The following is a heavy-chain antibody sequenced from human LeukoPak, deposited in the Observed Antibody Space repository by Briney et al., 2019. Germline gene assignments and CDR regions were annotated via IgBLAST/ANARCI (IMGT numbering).Heavy chain of an antibody. CDR2: ISDSGSNV. CDR3: AKEGRSSTPGY. CDR1: GFRFRKYK. Sequence: RLSRVGSGFRFRKYKMRCGCQAPGKGKEWVSSISDSGSNVSYTDSVKGRFTISRDNAKNSLYLQMNSLRAEDTAVYYCAKEGRSSTPGYCGQGTLVTVSS. D-gene: IGHD6-6*01. V-gene: IGHV3-21*01. J-gene: IGHJ4*02.